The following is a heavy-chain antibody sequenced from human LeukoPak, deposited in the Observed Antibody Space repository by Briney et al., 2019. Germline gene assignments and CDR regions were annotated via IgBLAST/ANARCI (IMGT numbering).Heavy chain of an antibody. V-gene: IGHV3-23*01. J-gene: IGHJ4*02. Sequence: GGSLRLSCAASGFIFSSYAMSWVRQAPGKGLEWVSGISGSGGSTYYADSVKGRFTISRDNSKNTLFLQMNTLRAEDTAVYYCARDGTSSGWSFDYWGRGTLVTASS. CDR3: ARDGTSSGWSFDY. CDR1: GFIFSSYA. D-gene: IGHD6-19*01. CDR2: ISGSGGST.